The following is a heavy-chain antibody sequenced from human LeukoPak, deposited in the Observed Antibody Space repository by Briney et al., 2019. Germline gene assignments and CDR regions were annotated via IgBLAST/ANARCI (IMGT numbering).Heavy chain of an antibody. D-gene: IGHD3-22*01. CDR1: GYTFTSYD. CDR3: ARKMYDSSGYWYYFDY. V-gene: IGHV1-8*01. CDR2: KNPNSGDT. J-gene: IGHJ4*02. Sequence: ASVKVSCKASGYTFTSYDINWVRQATGQGLEWMGWKNPNSGDTGYAQKFQGRVTMTRNTSISTAYMELSSLRSEDTAVYYCARKMYDSSGYWYYFDYWGQGTLVTVSS.